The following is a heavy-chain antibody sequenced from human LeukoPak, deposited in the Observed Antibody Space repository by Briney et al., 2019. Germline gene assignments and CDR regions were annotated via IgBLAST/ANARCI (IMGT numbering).Heavy chain of an antibody. V-gene: IGHV3-21*01. CDR3: ARVRNIVGGSGMDV. CDR1: GFTFSSYS. D-gene: IGHD2-15*01. J-gene: IGHJ6*04. Sequence: GGSLRLSCAASGFTFSSYSMNWVRQAPGKGLGWVSSISSSSTSIYYADSVKGRFTISRDNAKNSLYLQMNSLRAEDTAVYYCARVRNIVGGSGMDVWGKGTTVTVSS. CDR2: ISSSSTSI.